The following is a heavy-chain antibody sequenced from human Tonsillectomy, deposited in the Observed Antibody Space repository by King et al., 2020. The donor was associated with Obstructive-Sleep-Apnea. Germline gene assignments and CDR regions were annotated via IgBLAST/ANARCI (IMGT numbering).Heavy chain of an antibody. CDR2: ISYDGSNK. CDR1: GFTFSSYA. Sequence: VQLVESGGGVVQPGRSLRLSCAASGFTFSSYAMHWVRQAPGQGLEWVAVISYDGSNKYYADSVKGRFTISRTNSKNTLDLQMNSLRAVGTAGYYCARDFNSGWNPNWYFDLWGRGTLVTVSS. J-gene: IGHJ2*01. D-gene: IGHD1-1*01. CDR3: ARDFNSGWNPNWYFDL. V-gene: IGHV3-30*04.